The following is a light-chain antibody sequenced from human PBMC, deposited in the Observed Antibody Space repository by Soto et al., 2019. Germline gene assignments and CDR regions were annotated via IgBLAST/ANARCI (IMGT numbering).Light chain of an antibody. J-gene: IGLJ1*01. Sequence: QSVLTQPASVSGSPGQSITISCTGTSSDVVVYNYVSWYQLHPGKAPKLMIYDVSNRPSGVSNRFSGSKSGNTASLTISGLQPEDEADYYCSSYTTSNTRQIVFGTGTKVTVL. CDR3: SSYTTSNTRQIV. CDR2: DVS. CDR1: SSDVVVYNY. V-gene: IGLV2-14*03.